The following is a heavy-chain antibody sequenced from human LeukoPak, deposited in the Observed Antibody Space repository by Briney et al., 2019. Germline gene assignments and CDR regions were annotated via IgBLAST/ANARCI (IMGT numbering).Heavy chain of an antibody. J-gene: IGHJ3*02. CDR2: IYYSGST. V-gene: IGHV4-59*01. D-gene: IGHD3-22*01. Sequence: SETLSLTCTVSGGSISSYYWSWIRQPPGKGLEWIGYIYYSGSTNYNPSLKSRVTISVDTSKNQFSLKLSSVTAADTAVYYCARTTYYYDSSGTKAGALDIWGQGTMVTVSS. CDR3: ARTTYYYDSSGTKAGALDI. CDR1: GGSISSYY.